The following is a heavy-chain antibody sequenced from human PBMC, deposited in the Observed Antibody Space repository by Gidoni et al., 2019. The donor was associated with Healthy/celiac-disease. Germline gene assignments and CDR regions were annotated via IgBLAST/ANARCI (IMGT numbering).Heavy chain of an antibody. D-gene: IGHD1-26*01. V-gene: IGHV1-18*01. J-gene: IGHJ2*01. CDR2: IRSHNGNT. CDR1: DYTFPSYG. CDR3: AMTSGSWYFDF. Sequence: QVQLVQSGAEVKKPAASVKVSCKASDYTFPSYGISWVRQAPGQGLEWMGWIRSHNGNTNYAQNLQDRVTMTIDTSTSTAYMELTSLISDDTAVYYCAMTSGSWYFDFWGRGTLVTVSS.